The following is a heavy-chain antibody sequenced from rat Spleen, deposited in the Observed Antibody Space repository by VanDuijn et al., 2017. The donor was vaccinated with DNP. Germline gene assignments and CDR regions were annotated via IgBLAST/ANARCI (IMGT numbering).Heavy chain of an antibody. J-gene: IGHJ2*01. CDR1: GFTFSDYY. D-gene: IGHD1-6*01. CDR3: TRGVSYGSSWAFDY. V-gene: IGHV5S10*01. Sequence: EVQLVESGGDLVQPGGSLTLSCTASGFTFSDYYMAWVRQAPEKGLEWVATIISYGSRTYYRDSVKGRFTISRDTAKSSLYLQMNSLKSEDTATYYCTRGVSYGSSWAFDYWGHGVMVTVSS. CDR2: IISYGSRT.